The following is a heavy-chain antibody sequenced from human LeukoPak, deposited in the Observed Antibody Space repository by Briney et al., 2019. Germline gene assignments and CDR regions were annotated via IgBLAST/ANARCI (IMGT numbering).Heavy chain of an antibody. CDR3: ARVSYYYDSSGYYFYFDY. CDR2: IYYSGST. CDR1: GGSISSYY. Sequence: PSETLSLTCTVSGGSISSYYWSWIRQPRGKGLEWIGSIYYSGSTNYNPSLKSRVTISVDTSKNQFSLKLSSVTAADTAVYYCARVSYYYDSSGYYFYFDYWGQGTLVTVSS. D-gene: IGHD3-22*01. J-gene: IGHJ4*02. V-gene: IGHV4-59*01.